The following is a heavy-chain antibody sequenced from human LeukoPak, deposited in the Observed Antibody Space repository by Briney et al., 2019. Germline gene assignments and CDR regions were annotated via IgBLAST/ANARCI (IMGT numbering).Heavy chain of an antibody. V-gene: IGHV3-7*03. D-gene: IGHD6-13*01. CDR1: AFTFSDYW. J-gene: IGHJ4*02. Sequence: PGGSLRLSCAASAFTFSDYWMSWVRQAPGKGLEWVANIKQDGSEKYYADSLKGRFTISRDNAENSLYLQMNSLRAEDTAVYYCARGGGHSSWGQGTLVTVSS. CDR2: IKQDGSEK. CDR3: ARGGGHSS.